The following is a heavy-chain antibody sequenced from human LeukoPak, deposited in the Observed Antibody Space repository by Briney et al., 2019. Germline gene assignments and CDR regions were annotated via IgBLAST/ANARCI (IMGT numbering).Heavy chain of an antibody. CDR3: AKLSIAAAGYYDAFDI. CDR2: ISGSGGST. V-gene: IGHV3-23*01. J-gene: IGHJ3*02. Sequence: GGSLRLSCAASGFTFSSYAMSWVRQAPGKGLEWVSAISGSGGSTYYADSVKGRFTISRDNSKNTLYLQMNSLRAEDTAVYYCAKLSIAAAGYYDAFDIWGQGTMVTVSS. D-gene: IGHD6-13*01. CDR1: GFTFSSYA.